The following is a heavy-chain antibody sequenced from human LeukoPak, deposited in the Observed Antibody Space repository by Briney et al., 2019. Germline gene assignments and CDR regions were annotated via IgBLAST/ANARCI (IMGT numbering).Heavy chain of an antibody. V-gene: IGHV3-21*01. J-gene: IGHJ4*02. D-gene: IGHD1-20*01. Sequence: GGSLRLSCAASSITFSTSTMNWVRQAPGKGLEWVSSISRSSSYINYADSVKGRFTISRDNAKNSLYLQMNSLRAEDTAVYYCAREYNSPHRFDYWGQGTLVTVSS. CDR1: SITFSTST. CDR2: ISRSSSYI. CDR3: AREYNSPHRFDY.